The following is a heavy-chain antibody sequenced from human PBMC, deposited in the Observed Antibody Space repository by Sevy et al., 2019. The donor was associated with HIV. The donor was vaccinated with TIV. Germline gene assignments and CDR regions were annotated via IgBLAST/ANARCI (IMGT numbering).Heavy chain of an antibody. CDR1: GGSISSGGYY. D-gene: IGHD2-2*01. CDR3: ARGRPDSDYCSSTSCYYEWFDP. V-gene: IGHV4-31*03. J-gene: IGHJ5*02. Sequence: SETLSLTCTVSGGSISSGGYYWSWIRQHSGKGLEWIGYIYYSGSTYYNPSLKSRVTISVDTSKNQFSLKLSSVTAADTAVYYCARGRPDSDYCSSTSCYYEWFDPWGQGTLVTVSS. CDR2: IYYSGST.